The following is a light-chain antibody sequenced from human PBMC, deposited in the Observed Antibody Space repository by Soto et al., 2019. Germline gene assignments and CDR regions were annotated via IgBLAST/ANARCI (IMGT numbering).Light chain of an antibody. CDR1: SGSVSTSYY. J-gene: IGLJ3*02. Sequence: QTVVTQEPSFSVSPGRTVTLTCGLSSGSVSTSYYPSWYQQTPGQAPRTLIYSTNTRSCGVPDRFSGSILGNKAALTITGAQAVDESDYYCVLYMGSGIWVFGGGTKLTVL. V-gene: IGLV8-61*01. CDR2: STN. CDR3: VLYMGSGIWV.